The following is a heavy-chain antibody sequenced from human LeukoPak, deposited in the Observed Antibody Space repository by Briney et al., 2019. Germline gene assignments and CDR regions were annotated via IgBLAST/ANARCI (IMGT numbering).Heavy chain of an antibody. CDR2: INHSRST. V-gene: IGHV4-34*01. D-gene: IGHD3-10*01. CDR1: GGSFRGYY. CDR3: ARRVVRGVIDY. Sequence: PSETLSLTCAVYGGSFRGYYWSWIRQPPGKGLEWVAEINHSRSTNYNPSLKSRVTISVVTSKNQFALKLSSVTAADTAVYYCARRVVRGVIDYWGQGTLVTVSS. J-gene: IGHJ4*02.